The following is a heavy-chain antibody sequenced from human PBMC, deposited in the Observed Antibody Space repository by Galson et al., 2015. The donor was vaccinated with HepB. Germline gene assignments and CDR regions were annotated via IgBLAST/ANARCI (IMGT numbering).Heavy chain of an antibody. CDR2: IYYSGST. D-gene: IGHD3-10*01. J-gene: IGHJ3*02. Sequence: SETLSLTCTVSGGSISSYYWSWIRQPPGKGLEWIGYIYYSGSTNYNPSLKSRVTISVDTSKNQFSLKLSSVTAADTAVYYCARDGKDGSGSWVAFDIWGQGTMVTVSS. CDR3: ARDGKDGSGSWVAFDI. CDR1: GGSISSYY. V-gene: IGHV4-59*01.